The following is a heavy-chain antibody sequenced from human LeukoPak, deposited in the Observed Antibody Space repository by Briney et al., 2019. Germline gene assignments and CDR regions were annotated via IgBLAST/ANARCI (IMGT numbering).Heavy chain of an antibody. D-gene: IGHD3-22*01. V-gene: IGHV1-69*05. J-gene: IGHJ3*02. CDR2: IIPIFGTA. CDR1: GGTFSSYA. Sequence: SVKVSCKASGGTFSSYAISWVRQAPGQGLEWMGGIIPIFGTANYAQKFQGRVTITTDESTSTAYMELSSLRSEDTAVYYCARTLTHYYGSSGLAFDIWGQGTMVTVSS. CDR3: ARTLTHYYGSSGLAFDI.